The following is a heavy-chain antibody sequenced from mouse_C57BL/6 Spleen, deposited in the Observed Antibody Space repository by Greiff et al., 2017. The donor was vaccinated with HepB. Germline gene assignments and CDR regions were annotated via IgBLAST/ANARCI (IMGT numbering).Heavy chain of an antibody. D-gene: IGHD1-1*01. CDR1: GYTFTDYN. J-gene: IGHJ3*01. V-gene: IGHV1-22*01. CDR3: ARTNYYGSSAGFAY. Sequence: VQLQQSGPELVKPGASVKMSCKASGYTFTDYNMHWVKQSHGKSLEWIGYINPNNGGTSYNQKFKGKATLTVNKSSSTAYMELRSLTSEDSAVYYCARTNYYGSSAGFAYWGQGTLVTVSA. CDR2: INPNNGGT.